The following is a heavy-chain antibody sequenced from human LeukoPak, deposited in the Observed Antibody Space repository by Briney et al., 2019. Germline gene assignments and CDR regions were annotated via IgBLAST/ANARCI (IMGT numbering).Heavy chain of an antibody. CDR2: IGTAGDT. J-gene: IGHJ4*02. D-gene: IGHD1-1*01. V-gene: IGHV3-13*01. CDR3: ARGSTTGTTLSDY. CDR1: GFTFSSYD. Sequence: GGSLRLSCAASGFTFSSYDMHWVRQATGKGLEWVSAIGTAGDTYYPGSVKGRFTISRENAKNSLYLQMNSLRAGDTAVYYCARGSTTGTTLSDYWGQGTLVTVSS.